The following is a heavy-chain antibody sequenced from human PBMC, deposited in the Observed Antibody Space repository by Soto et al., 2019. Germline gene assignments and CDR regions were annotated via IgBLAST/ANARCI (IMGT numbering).Heavy chain of an antibody. Sequence: QVQLVQSGAELKKPGSSVKVSCRASGGTFSNYAFSWVRQAPGQGLGWMGGIIPMFGTPNYAQKFQGRVTITADESTSTAYMELSSLRSEDTAVYYCARDARGVWRYFDLWGRGTLVSVSS. CDR3: ARDARGVWRYFDL. J-gene: IGHJ2*01. CDR2: IIPMFGTP. V-gene: IGHV1-69*12. D-gene: IGHD2-21*01. CDR1: GGTFSNYA.